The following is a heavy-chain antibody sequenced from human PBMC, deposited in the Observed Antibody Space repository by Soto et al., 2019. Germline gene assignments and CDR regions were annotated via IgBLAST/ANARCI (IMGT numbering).Heavy chain of an antibody. Sequence: SETLSLTCAVYGGSFSGYYWSWIRQPPGKGLEWIGEINHSGSTNYNPSLKSRVTISVDTSKNQFSLKLSSVTAADTAVYYCARGLSFEQQLDKEGNYYFDYWGQGTLVTVSS. CDR2: INHSGST. V-gene: IGHV4-34*01. J-gene: IGHJ4*02. CDR1: GGSFSGYY. CDR3: ARGLSFEQQLDKEGNYYFDY. D-gene: IGHD6-13*01.